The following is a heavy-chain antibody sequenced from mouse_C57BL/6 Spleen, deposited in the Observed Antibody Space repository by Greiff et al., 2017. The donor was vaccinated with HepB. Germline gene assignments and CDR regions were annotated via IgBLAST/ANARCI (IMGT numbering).Heavy chain of an antibody. D-gene: IGHD2-9*01. CDR3: ARDLLWLDYAMDY. J-gene: IGHJ4*01. Sequence: VQLKESGPGLVKPSQSLSLTCSVTGYSITSGYYWNWIRQFPGNKLEWMGYISYDGSNNYNPSLKNRISITRDTSKNQFFLKLNSVTTEDTATYYCARDLLWLDYAMDYWGQGTSVTVSS. CDR2: ISYDGSN. V-gene: IGHV3-6*01. CDR1: GYSITSGYY.